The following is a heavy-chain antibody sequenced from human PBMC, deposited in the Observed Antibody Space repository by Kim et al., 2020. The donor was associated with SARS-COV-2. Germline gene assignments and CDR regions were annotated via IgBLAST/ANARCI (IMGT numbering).Heavy chain of an antibody. CDR1: GFTFSSYS. CDR2: ISSSSSYI. J-gene: IGHJ4*02. Sequence: GGSLRLSCAASGFTFSSYSMNWVRQAPGKGLEWVSSISSSSSYIYYADSVKGRFTISRDNAKNSLYLQMNSLRAEDTAVYYCARDLTSLPIRGGNTKWGQGTLVTVSS. CDR3: ARDLTSLPIRGGNTK. D-gene: IGHD3-10*01. V-gene: IGHV3-21*01.